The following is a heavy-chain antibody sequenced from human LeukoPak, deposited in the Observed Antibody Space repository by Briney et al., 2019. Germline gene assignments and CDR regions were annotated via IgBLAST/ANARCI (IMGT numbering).Heavy chain of an antibody. CDR2: IHHSGAV. V-gene: IGHV4-34*01. D-gene: IGHD4-11*01. CDR1: GGSFSGYY. CDR3: ARGVTLLYYFDL. J-gene: IGHJ2*01. Sequence: SETLSPTCAVYGGSFSGYYWSWIRQPPGKGLEWIGEIHHSGAVSYKPSLKSRVTISMDPSKNQFSLKLNSVTAADTAVYYCARGVTLLYYFDLWGRGTLVTVSS.